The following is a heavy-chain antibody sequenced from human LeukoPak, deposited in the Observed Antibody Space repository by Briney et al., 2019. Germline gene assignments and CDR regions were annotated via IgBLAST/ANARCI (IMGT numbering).Heavy chain of an antibody. CDR3: ASISIAVAGTRRSSYYYMDV. CDR2: IIPIFGTA. V-gene: IGHV1-69*05. D-gene: IGHD6-19*01. J-gene: IGHJ6*03. CDR1: GGSFSSYA. Sequence: SVTVSCKASGGSFSSYAISWVRQAPRQGLEWMGRIIPIFGTANYAQKFQGRVTITTDESTSTAYMELSSLISEDTAVYYCASISIAVAGTRRSSYYYMDVWGKGTTVTVSS.